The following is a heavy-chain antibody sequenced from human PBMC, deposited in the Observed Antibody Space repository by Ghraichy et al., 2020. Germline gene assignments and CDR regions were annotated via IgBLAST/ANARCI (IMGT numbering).Heavy chain of an antibody. Sequence: ASVKVSCKASGYTFTSYYMHWVRQAPGQGLEWMGIINPSGGSTSYAQKFQGRVTMTRDTSTSTVYMELSSLRSEDTAVYYCARSGGRIQLWLNPFKKGGNYYFDYWGQGTLVTVSS. V-gene: IGHV1-46*01. CDR1: GYTFTSYY. D-gene: IGHD5-18*01. CDR2: INPSGGST. CDR3: ARSGGRIQLWLNPFKKGGNYYFDY. J-gene: IGHJ4*02.